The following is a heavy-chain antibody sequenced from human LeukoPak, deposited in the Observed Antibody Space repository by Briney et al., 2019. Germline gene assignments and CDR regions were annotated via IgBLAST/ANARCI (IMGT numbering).Heavy chain of an antibody. V-gene: IGHV1-69*13. CDR2: IIPIFGTA. CDR3: AGERLYDSSLQGDY. D-gene: IGHD3-22*01. J-gene: IGHJ4*02. Sequence: ASVKVSCKASGGTFSGYAISWVRQAPGQGLEWMGGIIPIFGTANYAQKFQGRVTITADESTSTAYMELSSLRSEDTAVYYCAGERLYDSSLQGDYWGQGTLVTVSS. CDR1: GGTFSGYA.